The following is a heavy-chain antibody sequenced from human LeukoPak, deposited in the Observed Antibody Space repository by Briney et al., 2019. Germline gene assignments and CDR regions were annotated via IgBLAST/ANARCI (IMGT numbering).Heavy chain of an antibody. J-gene: IGHJ6*02. V-gene: IGHV7-4-1*02. Sequence: GASVEVSCKASGYTFNTYGMNWVRQAPGQGLEWMGWINTNTGNPTYAQDFAGRYVLSLDTSVSTAYLQISSLKTEDTAVYFCARDLENLFGNAYGMDVWGQGTTVTVSS. CDR1: GYTFNTYG. D-gene: IGHD3-10*01. CDR2: INTNTGNP. CDR3: ARDLENLFGNAYGMDV.